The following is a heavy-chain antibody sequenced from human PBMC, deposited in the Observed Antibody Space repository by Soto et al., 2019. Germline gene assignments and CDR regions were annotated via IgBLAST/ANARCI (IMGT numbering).Heavy chain of an antibody. CDR2: ISSDGNNK. CDR1: GFTVSAYT. Sequence: QVQLVESGGGVVQPGRSLRLSCAASGFTVSAYTMHWVRQAPGKGLEWVAVISSDGNNKYYTDSVKGRFTISRDTSTNTLYLQMNSRRAEDTAGYYCARWEQPLFDYWGQGTLVTVSS. V-gene: IGHV3-30-3*01. D-gene: IGHD1-26*01. J-gene: IGHJ4*02. CDR3: ARWEQPLFDY.